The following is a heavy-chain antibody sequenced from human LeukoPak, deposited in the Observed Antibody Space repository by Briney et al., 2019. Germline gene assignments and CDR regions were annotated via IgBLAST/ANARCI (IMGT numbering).Heavy chain of an antibody. CDR3: ARDIEYYGSGSYNEDFQH. Sequence: GGSLRLSCAASGFTFSGYWMHWVRQAPGKGLVWVSRINSDGSSTSYADSVKGRFTISRDNAKNTLYLQMNSLRAEDTAVYYCARDIEYYGSGSYNEDFQHWGQGTLVTVSS. CDR2: INSDGSST. J-gene: IGHJ1*01. CDR1: GFTFSGYW. V-gene: IGHV3-74*01. D-gene: IGHD3-10*01.